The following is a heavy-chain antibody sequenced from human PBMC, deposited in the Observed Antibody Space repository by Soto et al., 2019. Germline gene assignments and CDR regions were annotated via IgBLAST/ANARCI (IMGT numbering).Heavy chain of an antibody. Sequence: QVQLQESGPGLVKPSETLSLTCTVSGGSVSGYFWTWIRQPPGKGLEWIGYISYSGSTNYNSSLKSRVTLSIDTSKTQFPLRRTSVSAADTAVYYCARDGAATGSAYLDYWGQGPLVTVSS. CDR3: ARDGAATGSAYLDY. CDR1: GGSVSGYF. J-gene: IGHJ4*02. CDR2: ISYSGST. V-gene: IGHV4-59*02. D-gene: IGHD6-13*01.